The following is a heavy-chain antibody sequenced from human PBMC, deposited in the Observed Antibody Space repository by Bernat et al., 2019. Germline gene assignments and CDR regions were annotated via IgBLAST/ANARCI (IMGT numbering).Heavy chain of an antibody. CDR3: ASSDIVVVPAWDKTPPRTYYYGMDV. CDR2: IYYSGST. CDR1: GGSISSGGYY. D-gene: IGHD2-2*01. J-gene: IGHJ6*02. Sequence: QVQLQESGPGLVKPSQTLSLTCTVSGGSISSGGYYWSWIRQHPGKGLEWIGYIYYSGSTNYNPSLKSRVTISVDTSKNQFSLKLSSVTAADTAVYYCASSDIVVVPAWDKTPPRTYYYGMDVWGQGTTVTVSS. V-gene: IGHV4-31*03.